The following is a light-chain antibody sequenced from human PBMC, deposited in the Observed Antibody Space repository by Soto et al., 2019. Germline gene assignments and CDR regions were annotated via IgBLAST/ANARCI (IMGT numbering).Light chain of an antibody. V-gene: IGKV1-8*01. CDR1: QGISSY. CDR3: QQYYSYPWT. Sequence: AIRMTQSPSSFSASTGHRDTITCRASQGISSYLAWYQQKPGKAPKLLIYAASTLPSGVPSRFSGSGSGTDFTLTISCLQSEDFATYYCQQYYSYPWTFGQGTKVEIK. CDR2: AAS. J-gene: IGKJ1*01.